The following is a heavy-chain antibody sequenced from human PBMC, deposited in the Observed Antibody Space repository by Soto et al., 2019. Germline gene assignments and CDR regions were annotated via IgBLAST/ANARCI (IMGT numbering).Heavy chain of an antibody. V-gene: IGHV3-23*01. CDR2: ISGSGGST. Sequence: EVQLLESGGGLVQPGGSLRLSCAASGFTFSSYAMRWVRQAPGKGLEWVAVISGSGGSTYDADSVKGRFTISRDNSKNTLYLQMNSLRAEDTAVYYCASGSSGWYFDYWGQGTLVTVSS. D-gene: IGHD6-19*01. CDR3: ASGSSGWYFDY. CDR1: GFTFSSYA. J-gene: IGHJ4*02.